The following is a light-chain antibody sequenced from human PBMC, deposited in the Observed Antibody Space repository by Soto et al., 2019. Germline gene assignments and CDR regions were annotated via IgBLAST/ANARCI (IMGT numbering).Light chain of an antibody. Sequence: EIVMTQSPATLSVSPGERATLSCRASQSISSKVGWYQQRPGQAPRLLIYGASTRATGIPARFSGSGSGTEFTLTISRLDSEDSAVYYCQQYNTWRQITFGQGTRLEIK. CDR2: GAS. J-gene: IGKJ5*01. CDR1: QSISSK. V-gene: IGKV3-15*01. CDR3: QQYNTWRQIT.